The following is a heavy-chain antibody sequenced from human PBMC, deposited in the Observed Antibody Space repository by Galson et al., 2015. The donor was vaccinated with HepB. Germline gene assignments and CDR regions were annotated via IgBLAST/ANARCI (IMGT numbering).Heavy chain of an antibody. D-gene: IGHD6-13*01. Sequence: ETLSLTCAVYGGSFSGYYWSWIRQPPGKGLEWIGEINHSGSTNYNPSLKSRVTISVDTSKNQFSLKLSSVTAADTAVYYCARVRWYSSSWYVRNYFDYWGQGTLVTVSS. CDR3: ARVRWYSSSWYVRNYFDY. J-gene: IGHJ4*02. CDR1: GGSFSGYY. V-gene: IGHV4-34*01. CDR2: INHSGST.